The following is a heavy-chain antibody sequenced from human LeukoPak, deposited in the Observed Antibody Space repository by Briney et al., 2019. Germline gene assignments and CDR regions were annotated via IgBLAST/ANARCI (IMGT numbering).Heavy chain of an antibody. J-gene: IGHJ5*02. CDR1: GFTFSSYG. V-gene: IGHV3-30*02. D-gene: IGHD3-3*01. CDR3: ARDLDYNWFDP. CDR2: IRHDESNK. Sequence: GGYLRLSCAASGFTFSSYGMHWVRQAPGKGLEWVTFIRHDESNKYYADSVKGRFTISRDSSKNTLYLQMNSLRTEDTAVYYCARDLDYNWFDPWGQGTLVTVSS.